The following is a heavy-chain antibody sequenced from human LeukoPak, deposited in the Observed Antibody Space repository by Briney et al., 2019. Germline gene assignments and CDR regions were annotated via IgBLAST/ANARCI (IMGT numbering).Heavy chain of an antibody. CDR3: ARVGDSSGYIDY. D-gene: IGHD3-22*01. Sequence: GASVKVSCKASGYTFTDYYMHWVRQAPGQGLEWMGRIIPILGIANYAQKFQGRVTITADKSTSTAYMELSSLRSEDTAVYYCARVGDSSGYIDYWGQGTLVTVSS. CDR2: IIPILGIA. V-gene: IGHV1-69*04. J-gene: IGHJ4*02. CDR1: GYTFTDYY.